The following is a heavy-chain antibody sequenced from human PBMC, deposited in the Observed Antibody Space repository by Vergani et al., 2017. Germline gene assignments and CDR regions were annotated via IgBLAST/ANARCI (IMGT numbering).Heavy chain of an antibody. CDR1: GYTFSNYY. Sequence: QVQVVPSGAEVKKSGASVKVSCKTSGYTFSNYYMHWVRQAPGQGLEWMGIINPSGGHTNYAQKSQGRVTMTRDTSTSTVYMELSSLRSEDTAIYYCARGDYGILTGYRYWGQGTLVTVSA. CDR2: INPSGGHT. D-gene: IGHD3-9*01. J-gene: IGHJ4*02. V-gene: IGHV1-46*03. CDR3: ARGDYGILTGYRY.